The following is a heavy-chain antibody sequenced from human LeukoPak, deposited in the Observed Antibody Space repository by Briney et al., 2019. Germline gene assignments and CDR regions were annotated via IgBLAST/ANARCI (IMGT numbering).Heavy chain of an antibody. CDR1: GGSFSGYY. V-gene: IGHV4-34*01. J-gene: IGHJ3*02. D-gene: IGHD2-2*01. CDR2: INHSGST. Sequence: PSETLSLTCAVYGGSFSGYYWSWIRQPPGKGLEWIGEINHSGSTNYNPSLKSRVTISVDTSKNQFSLKLSSVTAADTAVYYCARSCSSTSCYLPGDDAFDIWGQGTMVTVSS. CDR3: ARSCSSTSCYLPGDDAFDI.